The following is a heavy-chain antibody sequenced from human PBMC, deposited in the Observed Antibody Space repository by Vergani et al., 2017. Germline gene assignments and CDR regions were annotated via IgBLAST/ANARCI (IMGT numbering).Heavy chain of an antibody. CDR3: ATQLMVVTPPGAFDV. V-gene: IGHV3-48*03. J-gene: IGHJ3*01. Sequence: EVQLVESGGGLVQPGGSLRLSCAASGFTFSSYEMNWVRQAPGKGLEWVSYISSSGSTIYYADSVKGRFTISRDNAKNSLYLQMNSLRAEDTAVYYCATQLMVVTPPGAFDVWGQGTMVTVSS. CDR1: GFTFSSYE. CDR2: ISSSGSTI. D-gene: IGHD2-21*02.